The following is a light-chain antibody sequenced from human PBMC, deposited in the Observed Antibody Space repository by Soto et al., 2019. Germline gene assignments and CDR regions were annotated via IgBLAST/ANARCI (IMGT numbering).Light chain of an antibody. CDR3: GVWDSSLNGKV. Sequence: QSVLTQPPSISAAPGQTGTISCSGSSSNIGEDYVAWYQQVPGTAPKLIIFESSKRLPGIPDRFSGSRSGTSATLVITGLQTGDEADYYCGVWDSSLNGKVFGGGTKLTVL. CDR2: ESS. CDR1: SSNIGEDY. J-gene: IGLJ3*02. V-gene: IGLV1-51*01.